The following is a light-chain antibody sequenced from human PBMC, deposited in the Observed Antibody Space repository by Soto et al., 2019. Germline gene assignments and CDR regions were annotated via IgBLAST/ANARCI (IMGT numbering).Light chain of an antibody. J-gene: IGLJ2*01. V-gene: IGLV2-23*01. CDR2: EGS. Sequence: QSALTQPASLSGSPGQSITISCTGTSSDVGSYNLVAWYQQHPGKAPKLMIYEGSKRPSGVSNRFSGSKSGNTASLTISGLQAEDEADYYCCSYAGSSTAVVCGGGTTLTVL. CDR3: CSYAGSSTAVV. CDR1: SSDVGSYNL.